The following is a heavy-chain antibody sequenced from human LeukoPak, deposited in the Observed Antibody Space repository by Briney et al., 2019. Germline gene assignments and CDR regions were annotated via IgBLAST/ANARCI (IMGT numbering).Heavy chain of an antibody. V-gene: IGHV1-2*02. J-gene: IGHJ4*02. CDR2: INPNSGGT. CDR1: GYTFTSYY. CDR3: ARARNMVRGVIIPQTFDY. D-gene: IGHD3-10*01. Sequence: ASMKVSCKASGYTFTSYYMHWVRQAPGQGLEWMGWINPNSGGTNYAQKFQGRVTMARDTSISTAYMELSRLRSDDTAVYYCARARNMVRGVIIPQTFDYWGQGTLVTVSS.